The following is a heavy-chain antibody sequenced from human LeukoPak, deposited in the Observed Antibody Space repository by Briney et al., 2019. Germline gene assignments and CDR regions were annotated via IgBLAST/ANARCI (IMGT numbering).Heavy chain of an antibody. CDR2: IYSGGST. V-gene: IGHV3-66*01. CDR3: ARSFLTHSMYYFDY. D-gene: IGHD2/OR15-2a*01. J-gene: IGHJ4*02. CDR1: EFTVSSNY. Sequence: GGSLRLSCAVSEFTVSSNYMSWVRQAPGKGLEWVSVIYSGGSTYYADSVKGRFTISRDNSKNTLYLQMNSLRAEDTAVYYCARSFLTHSMYYFDYWGQGVLVTVSS.